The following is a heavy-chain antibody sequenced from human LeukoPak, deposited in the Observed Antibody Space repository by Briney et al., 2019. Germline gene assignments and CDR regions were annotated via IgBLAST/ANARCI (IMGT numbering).Heavy chain of an antibody. V-gene: IGHV4-31*03. CDR3: ARGVEDIVVVVAATGPNWFDP. CDR1: GGSISSGGYY. CDR2: IYYSGST. D-gene: IGHD2-15*01. Sequence: SETLSLTCTVSGGSISSGGYYWSWIRQHPGKGLEWIGYIYYSGSTYYNPSLKSRVTISVDTSKSQFSLKLSSVTAADTAVYYCARGVEDIVVVVAATGPNWFDPWGQGTLVTVSS. J-gene: IGHJ5*02.